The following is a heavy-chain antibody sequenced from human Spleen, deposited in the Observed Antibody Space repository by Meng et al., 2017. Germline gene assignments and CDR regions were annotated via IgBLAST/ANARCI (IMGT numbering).Heavy chain of an antibody. CDR2: ITGSGDST. J-gene: IGHJ4*02. CDR3: AKDTIMVLGEIDY. D-gene: IGHD4/OR15-4a*01. Sequence: EGQVVGSGGGLVQPGGSLRLSCAASGFTFSNYALSWVRQAPGKGLEWVSGITGSGDSTYYADSVKGRFTISRDNSKNTLSLQMNSLRAEDTAVYYCAKDTIMVLGEIDYWGQGTLVTVSS. CDR1: GFTFSNYA. V-gene: IGHV3-23*04.